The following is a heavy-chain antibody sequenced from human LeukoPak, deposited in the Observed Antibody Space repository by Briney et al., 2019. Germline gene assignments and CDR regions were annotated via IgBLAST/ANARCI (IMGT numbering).Heavy chain of an antibody. D-gene: IGHD6-19*01. CDR3: ARGRMAVAGSYEY. CDR2: IKPDGSEK. Sequence: GGSLRLSCAASGITFGSYWMTWVRQAPGKGLECVANIKPDGSEKLYVDSVEGRFTISRDNAKNSLFLEMNSLRAEDTAVYYCARGRMAVAGSYEYWGQGTLVTVSS. V-gene: IGHV3-7*05. CDR1: GITFGSYW. J-gene: IGHJ4*02.